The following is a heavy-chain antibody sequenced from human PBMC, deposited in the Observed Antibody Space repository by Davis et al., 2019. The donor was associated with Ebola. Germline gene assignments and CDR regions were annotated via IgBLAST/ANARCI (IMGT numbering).Heavy chain of an antibody. CDR3: ARVRGIYGDYDYFDY. D-gene: IGHD4-17*01. CDR1: GGTFSSYA. V-gene: IGHV1-69*04. CDR2: IIPILGIA. J-gene: IGHJ4*02. Sequence: SVKVSCKASGGTFSSYAISWVRQAPGQGLEWMGRIIPILGIANYAQKFQGRVTITADKSTSTAYMELSSLRSEDTAVYYCARVRGIYGDYDYFDYWGQGTLVTVSS.